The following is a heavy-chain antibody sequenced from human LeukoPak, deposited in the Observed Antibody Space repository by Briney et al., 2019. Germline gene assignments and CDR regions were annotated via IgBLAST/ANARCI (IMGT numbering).Heavy chain of an antibody. J-gene: IGHJ4*02. D-gene: IGHD6-19*01. V-gene: IGHV3-13*01. CDR1: GFTFSSYD. Sequence: GGSLRLSCAASGFTFSSYDMHWVRQATGKGLEWVSAIGTAGDTYYPGSVKGRFTISRENAKNSSYLQMNSLRAGDTAVYYCARDRDSSGWYDYWGQGTLVTVSS. CDR2: IGTAGDT. CDR3: ARDRDSSGWYDY.